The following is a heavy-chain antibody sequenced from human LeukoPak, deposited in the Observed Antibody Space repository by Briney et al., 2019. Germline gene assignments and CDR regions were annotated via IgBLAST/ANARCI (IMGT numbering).Heavy chain of an antibody. CDR2: IYPGGGST. CDR1: GYTFTSYY. Sequence: ASVKVSCKASGYTFTSYYMHWVRQAPGQGLQWMGIIYPGGGSTSYAQEFQGRVTMTRDTSTSTVYMELSSLTSEDTAVYYCARVVGRQLASWGWFDPWGQGTLVTVSS. V-gene: IGHV1-46*01. D-gene: IGHD6-13*01. J-gene: IGHJ5*02. CDR3: ARVVGRQLASWGWFDP.